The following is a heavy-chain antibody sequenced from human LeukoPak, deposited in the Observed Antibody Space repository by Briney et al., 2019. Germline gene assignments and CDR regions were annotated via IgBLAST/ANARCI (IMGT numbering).Heavy chain of an antibody. CDR3: ARGRVGAPTVDAFDI. CDR2: ISSSSSTI. Sequence: PGGSLRLSCAASGFIFSSYTMNWVRQAPGKGLEWVSYISSSSSTIYYADSVKGRFTISRDNAKNSLYLQMNSLRAEDTAVYYCARGRVGAPTVDAFDIWGQGTMVTVSS. V-gene: IGHV3-48*01. CDR1: GFIFSSYT. D-gene: IGHD1-26*01. J-gene: IGHJ3*02.